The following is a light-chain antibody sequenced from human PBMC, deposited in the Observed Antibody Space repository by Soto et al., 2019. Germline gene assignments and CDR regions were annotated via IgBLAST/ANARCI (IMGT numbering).Light chain of an antibody. V-gene: IGKV1-5*01. CDR2: AAS. CDR1: QSVNGW. Sequence: DIQMTQSPSTLSASVGDRVTITCRASQSVNGWLAWYQQKPGKAPKLLIYAASNVESGVPSRFSGSGSVTEFTLAISSLQPDDSATYYCQRYNSNPWTFGQGTKVEVK. J-gene: IGKJ1*01. CDR3: QRYNSNPWT.